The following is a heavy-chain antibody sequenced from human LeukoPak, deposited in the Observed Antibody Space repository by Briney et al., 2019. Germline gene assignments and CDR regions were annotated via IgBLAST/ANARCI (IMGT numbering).Heavy chain of an antibody. J-gene: IGHJ5*02. V-gene: IGHV4-39*07. D-gene: IGHD2-2*02. Sequence: PSETLSLTCTVSGGSISSSSYYWGWIRQPPGKGLEWIGSIYYSGSTYYNPSLKSRVTISVDTSKNQFSLKLSSVTAADTAVYYCARDKGTYPPYNWFDPWGQGTLVTVSS. CDR1: GGSISSSSYY. CDR2: IYYSGST. CDR3: ARDKGTYPPYNWFDP.